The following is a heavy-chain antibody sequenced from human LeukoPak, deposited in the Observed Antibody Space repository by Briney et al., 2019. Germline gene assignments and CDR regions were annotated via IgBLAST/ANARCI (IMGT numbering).Heavy chain of an antibody. CDR3: ASEGEIGFGYLH. V-gene: IGHV3-21*01. CDR2: ITSSSSYI. D-gene: IGHD5-18*01. CDR1: GFTFSSYS. J-gene: IGHJ4*02. Sequence: GGSLRLSCAASGFTFSSYSMNWVRQAPGRGLEWVSSITSSSSYIYYADSVRGRFTISRDNAKNSLYLQMNNLKAEDTAVYYCASEGEIGFGYLHWGQGTLVTVSS.